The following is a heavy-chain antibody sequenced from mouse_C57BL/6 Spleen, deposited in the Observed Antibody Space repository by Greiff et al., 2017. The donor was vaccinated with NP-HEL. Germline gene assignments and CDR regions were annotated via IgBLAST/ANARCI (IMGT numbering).Heavy chain of an antibody. J-gene: IGHJ3*01. V-gene: IGHV14-4*01. CDR2: IDPENGDT. Sequence: EVQLQESGAELVRPGASVKLSCTASGFNIKDDYMHWVKQRPEQGLEWIGWIDPENGDTEYASKFQGKATITADTSSNTAYLQLSSLTSEDTAVYYCTTNYGSWGSWFAYWGQGTLVTVSA. CDR1: GFNIKDDY. D-gene: IGHD1-1*01. CDR3: TTNYGSWGSWFAY.